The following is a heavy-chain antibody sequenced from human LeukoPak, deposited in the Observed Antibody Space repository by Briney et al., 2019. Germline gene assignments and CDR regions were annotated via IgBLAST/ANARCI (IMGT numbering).Heavy chain of an antibody. CDR1: RFTFSSYA. D-gene: IGHD6-19*01. V-gene: IGHV3-23*01. CDR2: ISGSGGST. Sequence: GRSLRLSCAASRFTFSSYAMSWVRQAPGKGLEWVSAISGSGGSTYYADSVKGRFTISRDNSKNTLYLQMNSLRAEDTAVYYCARYSSGWYRYFDYWGQGTLVTVSS. CDR3: ARYSSGWYRYFDY. J-gene: IGHJ4*02.